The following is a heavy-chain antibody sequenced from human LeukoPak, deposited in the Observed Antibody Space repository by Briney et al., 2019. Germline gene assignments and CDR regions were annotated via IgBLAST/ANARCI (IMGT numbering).Heavy chain of an antibody. J-gene: IGHJ6*03. CDR2: INHSGST. D-gene: IGHD5-18*01. CDR3: ARRRGYSYGPNTYYYYYYMDV. V-gene: IGHV4-34*01. Sequence: SETLSLTCAVYGGSFSGYYWSWIRQPPGKGLEWIGEINHSGSTNYNPSLKSRVTISVDTSKNQFSLKLSSVTAADTAVYYCARRRGYSYGPNTYYYYYYMDVWGKGTTVTVSS. CDR1: GGSFSGYY.